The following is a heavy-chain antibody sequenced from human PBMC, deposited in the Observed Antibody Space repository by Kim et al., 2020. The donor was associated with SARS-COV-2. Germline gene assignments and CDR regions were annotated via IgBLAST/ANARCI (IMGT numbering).Heavy chain of an antibody. CDR3: ARGESMVRGVITPSMDV. Sequence: ASVKVSCKASGYTFTSYAMHWVRQAPGQRLEWMGWINAGNGNTKYSQKFQGRVTITRDTSASTAYMELSSLRSEDTAVYYCARGESMVRGVITPSMDVWGQGTTVTVSS. J-gene: IGHJ6*02. CDR2: INAGNGNT. V-gene: IGHV1-3*01. D-gene: IGHD3-10*01. CDR1: GYTFTSYA.